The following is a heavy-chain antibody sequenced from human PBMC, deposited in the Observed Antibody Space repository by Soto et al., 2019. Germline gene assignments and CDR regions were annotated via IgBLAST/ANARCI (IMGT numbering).Heavy chain of an antibody. CDR3: ANDQCEGYCSSTSCYARNYYYYYMDV. D-gene: IGHD2-2*01. Sequence: GGSLRLSCAASGFTFSSYAMSWVRQAPGRGLKWVSAISGSGITTYYADSVKGRFTIFRDNSKNTLYLQVNSLRAEDTAVYFCANDQCEGYCSSTSCYARNYYYYYMDVWGKGTTVTVSS. V-gene: IGHV3-23*01. J-gene: IGHJ6*03. CDR1: GFTFSSYA. CDR2: ISGSGITT.